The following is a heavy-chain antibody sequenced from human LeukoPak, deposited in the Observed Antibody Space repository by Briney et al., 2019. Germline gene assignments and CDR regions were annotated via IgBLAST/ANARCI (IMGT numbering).Heavy chain of an antibody. D-gene: IGHD6-13*01. Sequence: SETLSLTCTVSGGSISSYYWSWIRQPPGKGLEWIGYIYYSGSTNYNPSLKSRVTISVDTSKNQFSLKLSSVTAADTAVYYCARRGSIAAAGTYYYWGQGTLVTVSS. J-gene: IGHJ4*02. CDR1: GGSISSYY. CDR3: ARRGSIAAAGTYYY. V-gene: IGHV4-59*12. CDR2: IYYSGST.